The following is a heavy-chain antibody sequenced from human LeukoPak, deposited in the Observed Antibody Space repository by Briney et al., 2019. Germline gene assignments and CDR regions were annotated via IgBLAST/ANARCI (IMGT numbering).Heavy chain of an antibody. CDR2: ISGSGGST. D-gene: IGHD6-19*01. V-gene: IGHV3-23*01. CDR3: AKYLSVAGTSPWDY. Sequence: GGSLRLSCAASGFTFSSYAMSWVRQAPGKGLEWVSAISGSGGSTYYADSVKGRFTISRDNSKNTLYLQMNSLRAEDTAVYYCAKYLSVAGTSPWDYWGQGTLVTVSS. J-gene: IGHJ4*02. CDR1: GFTFSSYA.